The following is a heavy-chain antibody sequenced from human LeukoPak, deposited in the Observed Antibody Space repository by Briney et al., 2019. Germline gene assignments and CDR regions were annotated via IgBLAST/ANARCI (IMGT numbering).Heavy chain of an antibody. Sequence: GGSLRLSCAASGFTFSSYGMHWVRQAPGKGLEWVAVISYDGSNKYYADSVKGRFTISRDNSKNTLYLQMNSLRAEDTAVYYCARDGRDSSRSNSFGYWGQGTLVTVSS. V-gene: IGHV3-30*03. CDR2: ISYDGSNK. CDR1: GFTFSSYG. D-gene: IGHD6-13*01. J-gene: IGHJ4*02. CDR3: ARDGRDSSRSNSFGY.